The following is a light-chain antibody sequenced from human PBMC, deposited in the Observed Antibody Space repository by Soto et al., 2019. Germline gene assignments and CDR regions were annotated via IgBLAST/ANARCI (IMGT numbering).Light chain of an antibody. V-gene: IGKV3-20*01. CDR1: QSVSRRY. J-gene: IGKJ4*01. CDR2: DVS. Sequence: IVLTQSPDTLSLSPGQRATLSCRASQSVSRRYLAWYQQKPGQAPILLIYDVSERASDIPDRFSGSGSGTDFTLSLTRMVPESVAVYYCQYQGSFGGGTKVEIE. CDR3: QYQGS.